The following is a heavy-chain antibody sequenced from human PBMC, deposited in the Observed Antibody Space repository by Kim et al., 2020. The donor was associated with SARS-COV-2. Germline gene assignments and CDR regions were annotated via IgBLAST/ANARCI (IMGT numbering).Heavy chain of an antibody. Sequence: GGSLRLSCAVSGFIVGRNYLYWVRQAPGKGPECVAGLYSGGGTSYSNSVKGRLTISSDSAKNILYLQIVSLRAADTAVYYFARKKDSGGSSDFWAPGTLV. D-gene: IGHD2-15*01. CDR3: ARKKDSGGSSDF. V-gene: IGHV3-53*01. CDR2: LYSGGGT. CDR1: GFIVGRNY. J-gene: IGHJ4*02.